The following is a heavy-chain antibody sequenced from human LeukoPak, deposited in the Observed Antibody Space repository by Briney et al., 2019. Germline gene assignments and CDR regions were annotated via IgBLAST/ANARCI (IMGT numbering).Heavy chain of an antibody. Sequence: GASVKVSCKVSGYTLTELSMHWVRQAPGKGLEWMGGFDPEDGETIYAQKFQGRVTMTEDTSTDTAYMEPSSLRSEDTAVYYCATNYYDSSGYFMFDYWGQGTPVTVSS. CDR1: GYTLTELS. J-gene: IGHJ4*02. V-gene: IGHV1-24*01. CDR2: FDPEDGET. CDR3: ATNYYDSSGYFMFDY. D-gene: IGHD3-22*01.